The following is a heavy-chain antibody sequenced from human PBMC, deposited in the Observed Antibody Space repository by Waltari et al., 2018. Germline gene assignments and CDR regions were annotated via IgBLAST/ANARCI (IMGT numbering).Heavy chain of an antibody. Sequence: QVPLVQSGAEVKKPGSSVKVSCKASGGTFSSYAISLVQQAPGPGLEWMGGNIPIFGTANYAQKFQGRVTITTDESTSTAYMELSSLRSEDTAVYYCARDRAYGSGSYYRGPFDYWGQGTLVTVSS. V-gene: IGHV1-69*05. CDR3: ARDRAYGSGSYYRGPFDY. CDR1: GGTFSSYA. CDR2: NIPIFGTA. D-gene: IGHD3-10*01. J-gene: IGHJ4*02.